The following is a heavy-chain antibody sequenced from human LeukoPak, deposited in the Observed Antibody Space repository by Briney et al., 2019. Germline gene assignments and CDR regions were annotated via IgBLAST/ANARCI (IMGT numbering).Heavy chain of an antibody. CDR3: ARVLFRGYSYGNNWFDP. D-gene: IGHD5-18*01. CDR2: IIPIFGTA. Sequence: SVKVSCKASGYTFTSYGISWVRQAPGQGLEWMGGIIPIFGTANYAQKFQGRVTITADKSTSTAYMELSSLRSEDTAVYYCARVLFRGYSYGNNWFDPWGQGTLVTVSS. CDR1: GYTFTSYG. V-gene: IGHV1-69*06. J-gene: IGHJ5*02.